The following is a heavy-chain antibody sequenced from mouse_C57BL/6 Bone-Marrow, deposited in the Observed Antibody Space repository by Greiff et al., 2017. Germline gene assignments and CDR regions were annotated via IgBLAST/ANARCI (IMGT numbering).Heavy chain of an antibody. Sequence: EVMLVESGGDLVKPGGSLKLSCAASGFTFSRYGMSWVRQTPDKRLEWVATISSGGSYTYYPDSVKGRFTISRDNAKNTLYLQMSSLKSEDTAMYYCARHGYDYAWFAYWGQGTLVTVSA. V-gene: IGHV5-6*01. D-gene: IGHD2-4*01. CDR1: GFTFSRYG. CDR2: ISSGGSYT. CDR3: ARHGYDYAWFAY. J-gene: IGHJ3*01.